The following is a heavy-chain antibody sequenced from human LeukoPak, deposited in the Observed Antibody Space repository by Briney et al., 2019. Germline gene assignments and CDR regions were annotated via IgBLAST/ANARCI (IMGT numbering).Heavy chain of an antibody. J-gene: IGHJ5*02. V-gene: IGHV4-59*08. CDR1: GGSISSYY. CDR2: IYYSGST. D-gene: IGHD2-2*01. CDR3: ASGSVYSASWSNWFDP. Sequence: SETLSPTCTVSGGSISSYYWSWIRQPPGKGLEWIGYIYYSGSTNYNPSLKSRVTMSVDTSKNQFSLNLTSVTAADTAVYYCASGSVYSASWSNWFDPWGQGTLVTVSS.